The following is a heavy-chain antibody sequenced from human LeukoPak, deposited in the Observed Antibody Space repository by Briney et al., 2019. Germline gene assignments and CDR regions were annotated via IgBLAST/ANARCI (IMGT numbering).Heavy chain of an antibody. Sequence: PGGSLRLSCAASGFTFSSYWMHWVRQVPGKGLVWVARINPGGSSINYADSVKGRFTISRDNAKNTLYLQMDRLRAEETGVYYCGRSNQAVDYWGQGTLVTVSS. J-gene: IGHJ4*02. CDR3: GRSNQAVDY. CDR1: GFTFSSYW. D-gene: IGHD1-14*01. V-gene: IGHV3-74*01. CDR2: INPGGSSI.